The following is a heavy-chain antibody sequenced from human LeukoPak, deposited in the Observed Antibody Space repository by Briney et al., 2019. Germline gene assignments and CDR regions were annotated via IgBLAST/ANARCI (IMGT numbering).Heavy chain of an antibody. Sequence: MASETLSLTCTVSGGSISRGSYYWSWIRQPAGKGLEWIGRIYTSGSTNYNPSLKSRVTISVDTSKNQFSLKLSSVTAADTAVYYCASRAIVAAHSGLYYYYYMDVWGKGTTVTVSS. CDR2: IYTSGST. CDR1: GGSISRGSYY. CDR3: ASRAIVAAHSGLYYYYYMDV. D-gene: IGHD6-13*01. V-gene: IGHV4-61*02. J-gene: IGHJ6*03.